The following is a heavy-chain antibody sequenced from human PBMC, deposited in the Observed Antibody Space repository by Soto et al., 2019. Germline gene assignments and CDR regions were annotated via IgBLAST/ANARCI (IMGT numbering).Heavy chain of an antibody. Sequence: PGACLRLSCAASGFTFSGIDFHCVRLPPGKGLEWLAVISIDGKTTFYADSVKGRFTISRDNFQSTLYLDMNSLRDEDTAVYYCARDFALGAPDYLDYWGQGTLVTVSS. CDR2: ISIDGKTT. V-gene: IGHV3-30*04. D-gene: IGHD1-26*01. J-gene: IGHJ4*02. CDR3: ARDFALGAPDYLDY. CDR1: GFTFSGID.